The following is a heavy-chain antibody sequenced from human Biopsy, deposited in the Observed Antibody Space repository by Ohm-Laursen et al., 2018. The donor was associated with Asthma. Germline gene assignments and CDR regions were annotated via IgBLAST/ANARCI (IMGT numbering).Heavy chain of an antibody. J-gene: IGHJ4*02. CDR1: GYTFTSYY. CDR2: INPPTGDT. Sequence: GSSVKVSCKASGYTFTSYYIHWVRQAPGQGLEWVGIINPPTGDTSYAQKFLGRVTVTRDTSTSTVYMELSSLRSEDTAVYYCALSQFDYWGQGTLLTVPS. CDR3: ALSQFDY. V-gene: IGHV1-46*01.